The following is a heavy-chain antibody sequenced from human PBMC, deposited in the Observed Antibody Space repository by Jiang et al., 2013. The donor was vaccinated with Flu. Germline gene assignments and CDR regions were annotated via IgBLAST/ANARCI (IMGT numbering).Heavy chain of an antibody. CDR3: ARVGFGELSFVDY. CDR2: K. J-gene: IGHJ4*02. D-gene: IGHD3-10*01. Sequence: KYYADSVKGRFTISRDNSKNTLYLQMNSLRAEDTAVYYCARVGFGELSFVDYWGQGTLVTVSS. V-gene: IGHV3-30*01.